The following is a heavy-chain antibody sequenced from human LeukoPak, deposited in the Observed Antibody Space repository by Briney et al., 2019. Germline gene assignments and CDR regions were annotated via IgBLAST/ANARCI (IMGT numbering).Heavy chain of an antibody. D-gene: IGHD6-19*01. Sequence: ASVKASCKASGYTFTSYGISWVRQAPGQGLEWMGWISAYNGNTNYAQKLQGRVTMTTDTSTSTAYMELRSLRSDDTAVYYCARVNRAQWLVLVHAFDIWGQGKMVTVSS. CDR1: GYTFTSYG. CDR3: ARVNRAQWLVLVHAFDI. V-gene: IGHV1-18*01. J-gene: IGHJ3*02. CDR2: ISAYNGNT.